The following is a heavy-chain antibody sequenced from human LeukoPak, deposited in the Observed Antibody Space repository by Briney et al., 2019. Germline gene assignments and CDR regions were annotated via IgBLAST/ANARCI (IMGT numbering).Heavy chain of an antibody. CDR2: IWYDGSNK. D-gene: IGHD2-15*01. J-gene: IGHJ4*02. CDR3: ARDERLGYCSGGSCYFDY. CDR1: GFTFSRYG. Sequence: GGSLRLSCAASGFTFSRYGMHWVRQAPGKGLEWVAVIWYDGSNKYYADSVKGRFTISRDNSKNTLYLQMNSLRAEDTAVYYCARDERLGYCSGGSCYFDYWGQGTLVTVSS. V-gene: IGHV3-33*01.